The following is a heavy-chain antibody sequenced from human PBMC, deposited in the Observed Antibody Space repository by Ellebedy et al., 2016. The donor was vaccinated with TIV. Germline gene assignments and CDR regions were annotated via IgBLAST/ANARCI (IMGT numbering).Heavy chain of an antibody. J-gene: IGHJ6*02. CDR1: AYTFTSYP. CDR3: ARKGYVMDV. V-gene: IGHV1-3*01. CDR2: INGGNGNT. Sequence: AASVQVSCKASAYTFTSYPIHWMHQAPGQSLEWMGWINGGNGNTKYSQKFQDRVTITRDTSASTAYMELSSLRPEDTAVFYCARKGYVMDVWGQGTTVTVSS.